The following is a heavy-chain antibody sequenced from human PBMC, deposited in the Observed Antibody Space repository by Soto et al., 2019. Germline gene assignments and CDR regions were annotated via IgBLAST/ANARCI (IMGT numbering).Heavy chain of an antibody. CDR1: GYDFIDHY. D-gene: IGHD3-10*01. CDR3: ARDLNRYLGPGSLFCFFDF. V-gene: IGHV1-2*02. CDR2: INPNGSGA. J-gene: IGHJ4*02. Sequence: ASVKVSCKASGYDFIDHYIHWLRQAPGQGLECMGWINPNGSGAKYAQKFQGRITMAGDTSITTVYMSLSGLTSDDTALYYFARDLNRYLGPGSLFCFFDFWGQVXQVTVCS.